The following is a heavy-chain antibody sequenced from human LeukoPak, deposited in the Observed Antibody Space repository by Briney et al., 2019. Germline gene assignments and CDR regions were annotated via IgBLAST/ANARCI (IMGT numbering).Heavy chain of an antibody. J-gene: IGHJ5*02. CDR2: ISYDGSNK. V-gene: IGHV3-30*18. D-gene: IGHD3-10*01. Sequence: PGRSLRLSCAASGFTFSSYGMHWVRQAPGKGLEWVAVISYDGSNKYYADSVKGRFTISRDNSKNTLYLQMNSLRAEDTAVYYCAKDHYYYGSGSYPPGWFGPWGQGTLVTVSS. CDR1: GFTFSSYG. CDR3: AKDHYYYGSGSYPPGWFGP.